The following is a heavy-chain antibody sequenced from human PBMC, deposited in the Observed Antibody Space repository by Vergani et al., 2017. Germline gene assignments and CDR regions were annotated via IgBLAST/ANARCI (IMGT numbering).Heavy chain of an antibody. CDR3: ARGAMVRGVIGGVLDY. J-gene: IGHJ4*02. Sequence: QVQLQESGPGLVKPSQTLSLTCTVSGGSISSGSYYWSWIRQPAGKGLEWIGRIYTSGSTNYNPSLKSRVTISVDTSKNQFSLKLSSVTAADTAVYYCARGAMVRGVIGGVLDYWGQGTLVTVSS. D-gene: IGHD3-10*01. CDR2: IYTSGST. V-gene: IGHV4-61*02. CDR1: GGSISSGSYY.